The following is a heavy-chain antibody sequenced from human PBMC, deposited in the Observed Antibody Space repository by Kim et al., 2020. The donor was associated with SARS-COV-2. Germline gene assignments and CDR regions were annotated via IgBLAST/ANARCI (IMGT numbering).Heavy chain of an antibody. CDR2: LGGDGGT. D-gene: IGHD2-8*01. J-gene: IGHJ4*02. CDR1: GFSFNNNA. Sequence: GGSLRLSCAASGFSFNNNAITWVRQAPGKGLEWVSGLGGDGGTFYANSVKDRCTISRDDSKNNLYLQMTGSRSADAAALFYSKDVFHWQHDFLSQGNLGT. V-gene: IGHV3-23*01. CDR3: SKDVFHWQHDF.